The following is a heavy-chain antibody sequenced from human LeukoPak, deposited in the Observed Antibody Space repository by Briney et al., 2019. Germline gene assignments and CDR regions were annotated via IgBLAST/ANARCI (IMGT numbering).Heavy chain of an antibody. D-gene: IGHD4-17*01. CDR1: GFTFNNYA. CDR2: ISGSGVDT. CDR3: AKDRMVTTGLGALDI. J-gene: IGHJ3*02. Sequence: GGSLSLSCAASGFTFNNYAMRWVRQAPGRGLEWVSAISGSGVDTYYAHSAKGRFTISRDNSKNTLYLQMNSLRGEDTAVYYCAKDRMVTTGLGALDIWGPGTMVAVSS. V-gene: IGHV3-23*01.